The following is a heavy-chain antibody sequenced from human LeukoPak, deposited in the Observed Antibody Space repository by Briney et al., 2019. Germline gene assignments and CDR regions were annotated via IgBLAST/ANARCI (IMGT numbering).Heavy chain of an antibody. J-gene: IGHJ4*02. V-gene: IGHV4-38-2*02. Sequence: SETLSLTCTVSGYSISSGYYWGWIRQPPGQGLEWIGSIYHSGSTYYNPSLKSRVTISVDTSKNQFSLKLSSVTAADTAVYYCAREGQFYSTDYWGQGTLVTVSS. CDR3: AREGQFYSTDY. CDR1: GYSISSGYY. D-gene: IGHD2-15*01. CDR2: IYHSGST.